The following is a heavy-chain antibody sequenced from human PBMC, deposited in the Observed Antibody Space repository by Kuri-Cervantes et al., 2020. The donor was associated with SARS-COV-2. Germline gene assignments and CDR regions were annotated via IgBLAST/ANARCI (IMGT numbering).Heavy chain of an antibody. V-gene: IGHV3-30-3*01. CDR3: APRGEGSGFDY. CDR2: ISYDGSNK. D-gene: IGHD3-16*01. J-gene: IGHJ4*02. Sequence: GGSLRLSCAASGFTFSSYAMHWVRQAPGKGLEWVAVISYDGSNKYYADSVKGRFTISRDNSKNTLYLQMNSLRAEDTAVYYCAPRGEGSGFDYWGQGTLVTVSS. CDR1: GFTFSSYA.